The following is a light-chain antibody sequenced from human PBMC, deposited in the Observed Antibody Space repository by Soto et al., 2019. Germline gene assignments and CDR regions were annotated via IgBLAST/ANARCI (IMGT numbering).Light chain of an antibody. CDR2: NAS. V-gene: IGKV1-5*03. CDR1: QSISSW. Sequence: DIQMTQSPSTLSASVGDRVTITCRASQSISSWLAWYQQKPGKAPKLLIYNASSLQSGVPSRFSGSGSGTAFTLTISSLQPDDFATYYCQQYNSPPGFTFGPGTQVEIK. CDR3: QQYNSPPGFT. J-gene: IGKJ3*01.